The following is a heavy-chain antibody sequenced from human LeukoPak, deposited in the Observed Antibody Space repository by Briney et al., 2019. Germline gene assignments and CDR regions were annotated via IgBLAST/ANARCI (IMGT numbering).Heavy chain of an antibody. Sequence: SQTLSLTYAVSGGSISSGGYSWSWIRQPPGKGLEWIGSIYYSGSTYYNPSLKSRVTISVDTSKNQFSLKLSSVTAADTAVYYCARVCGDRDDGMDVWGQGTTVTVSS. J-gene: IGHJ6*02. CDR2: IYYSGST. V-gene: IGHV4-39*07. CDR3: ARVCGDRDDGMDV. D-gene: IGHD4-17*01. CDR1: GGSISSGGYS.